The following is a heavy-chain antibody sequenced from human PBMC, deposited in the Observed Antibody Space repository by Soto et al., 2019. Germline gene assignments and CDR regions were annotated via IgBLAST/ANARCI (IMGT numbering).Heavy chain of an antibody. J-gene: IGHJ4*02. CDR1: GSTFSSYN. CDR3: ARIKSGITIFGVVIPPLDY. CDR2: ISSSGSTI. D-gene: IGHD3-3*01. Sequence: GGSLRLSGAASGSTFSSYNINWVRQAPGKGLEWVSYISSSGSTIYYADSVKGRFTISRDNAKNSLYLQMNSLRAEDTAVYYCARIKSGITIFGVVIPPLDYWGQGTLVTVSS. V-gene: IGHV3-48*04.